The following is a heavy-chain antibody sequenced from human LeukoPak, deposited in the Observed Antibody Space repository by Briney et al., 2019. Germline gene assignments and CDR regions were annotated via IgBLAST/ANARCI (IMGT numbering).Heavy chain of an antibody. CDR1: GFTFGKYW. CDR3: ARDQYDTWSRRGNFDS. D-gene: IGHD3-3*01. J-gene: IGHJ4*02. CDR2: IKLDGSEK. V-gene: IGHV3-7*03. Sequence: GVSLRLSCVASGFTFGKYWMSWVRQAPGKGLEWVANIKLDGSEKNYVDSVAGRFTISRDNTKNSPYLQMNSLRAEDTAVFYCARDQYDTWSRRGNFDSWGQGTLVIVSS.